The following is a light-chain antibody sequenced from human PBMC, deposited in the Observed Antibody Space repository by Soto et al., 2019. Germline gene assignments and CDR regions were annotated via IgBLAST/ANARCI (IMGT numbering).Light chain of an antibody. CDR1: ESVSTN. CDR3: QHYDSARWT. Sequence: EIEMTQSPATLSLAPGERVTLSCRASESVSTNLAWYQQKPGQAPRLLIYGASTRATGIPDRFGGSGSGTDFSLTISRLEPEDFAVYYCQHYDSARWTFGLGTKVDIK. V-gene: IGKV3-20*01. J-gene: IGKJ1*01. CDR2: GAS.